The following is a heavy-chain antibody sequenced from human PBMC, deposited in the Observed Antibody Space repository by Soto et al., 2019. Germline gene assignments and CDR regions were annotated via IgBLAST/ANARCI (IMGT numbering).Heavy chain of an antibody. D-gene: IGHD2-2*01. V-gene: IGHV4-34*01. CDR1: GGSFSCYY. Sequence: SETLSLTCAVYGGSFSCYYWSWIRQPPGKGLEWIGEINHSGSTNYNPSLKSRVTISVDTSKNQFSLKLSSVTAADTAVYYCARGRVVVVPAAPFDYWGQGTLVTVSS. CDR2: INHSGST. CDR3: ARGRVVVVPAAPFDY. J-gene: IGHJ4*02.